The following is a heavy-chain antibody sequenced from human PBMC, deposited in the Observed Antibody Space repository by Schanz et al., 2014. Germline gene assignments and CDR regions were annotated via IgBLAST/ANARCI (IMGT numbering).Heavy chain of an antibody. D-gene: IGHD2-2*01. V-gene: IGHV3-43*01. CDR2: VTWDGGYT. J-gene: IGHJ4*02. CDR3: AKVAPAATYLDS. CDR1: GFTFDDYT. Sequence: EVQLLESGGVVVQPGGSLRLSCAGSGFTFDDYTMHWVRQPPGKGLEWVSLVTWDGGYTYYADSVKGRFTISRDNAKNSLFLQMNSLSAEDTAVYYCAKVAPAATYLDSWGLGTLVTVSS.